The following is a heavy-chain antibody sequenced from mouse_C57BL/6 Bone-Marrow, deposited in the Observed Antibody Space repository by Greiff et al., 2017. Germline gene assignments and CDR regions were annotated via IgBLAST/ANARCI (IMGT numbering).Heavy chain of an antibody. V-gene: IGHV1-15*01. CDR3: TRPYDGYYWNYFDY. J-gene: IGHJ2*01. CDR2: IDPETGGT. Sequence: VQLQQSGAELVRPGASVTLSCKASGYTFTDYEMHWVKQTPVHGLEWIGAIDPETGGTAYNQKFKGKAILTADKSSSTAYMELRSLTSEDSAVYYGTRPYDGYYWNYFDYWGQGTTLTVSS. D-gene: IGHD2-3*01. CDR1: GYTFTDYE.